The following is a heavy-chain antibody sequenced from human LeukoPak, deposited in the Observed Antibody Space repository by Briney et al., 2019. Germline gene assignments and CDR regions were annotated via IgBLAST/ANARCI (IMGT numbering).Heavy chain of an antibody. V-gene: IGHV3-48*03. J-gene: IGHJ4*02. CDR1: GFTFSSYE. D-gene: IGHD4-17*01. CDR2: ISSSGSNT. Sequence: GGSLRLSCAASGFTFSSYEMKWVRQAPGKGLQWVSYISSSGSNTYNAGSVKGRFTISRDNAKNSLYLQMNSLSAEDTAVYYCAREDYGDSFDYWGQGTLVTVSS. CDR3: AREDYGDSFDY.